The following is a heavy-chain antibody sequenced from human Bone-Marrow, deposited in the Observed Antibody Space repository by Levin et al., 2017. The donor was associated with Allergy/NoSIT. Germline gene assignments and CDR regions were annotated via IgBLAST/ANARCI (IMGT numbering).Heavy chain of an antibody. D-gene: IGHD3-16*01. Sequence: PRASVKVSCAASGFTFSCCGMHWVRQAPGKGLEWVAFISYDGSDKYFTDSVKGGFTISRDSSTNTLYLQMNSLRAEDTAVYYCAKDGRGGWFGGGSFWGQGTLVTVSS. CDR1: GFTFSCCG. CDR2: ISYDGSDK. CDR3: AKDGRGGWFGGGSF. J-gene: IGHJ4*02. V-gene: IGHV3-30*18.